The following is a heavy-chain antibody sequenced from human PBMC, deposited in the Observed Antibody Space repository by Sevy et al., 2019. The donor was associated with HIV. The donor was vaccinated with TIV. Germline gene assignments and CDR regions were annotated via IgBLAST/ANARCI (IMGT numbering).Heavy chain of an antibody. J-gene: IGHJ3*02. V-gene: IGHV4-59*13. CDR2: IYYSGST. Sequence: SETLSLTCTVSGGSISSYYWSWIRQPPGKGLEWIGYIYYSGSTNYNPSLKSRVTISVDTSKNQFFLKLSSVTAADTAVYYCAREGGTPLIPMGAFDIWGQGTMVTVSS. CDR3: AREGGTPLIPMGAFDI. D-gene: IGHD2-15*01. CDR1: GGSISSYY.